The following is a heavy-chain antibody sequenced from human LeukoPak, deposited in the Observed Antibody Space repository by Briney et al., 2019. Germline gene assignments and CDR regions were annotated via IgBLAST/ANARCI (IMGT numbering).Heavy chain of an antibody. CDR3: ARASLYYDFWSGVNWFDP. V-gene: IGHV3-30*03. CDR2: ISYDGSNK. Sequence: GGSLRLSCAASGFTFKIYSMNWVRQAPGKGLEWEAVISYDGSNKYYADSVKGRFTISRDNSKNTLYLQMNSLRAEDTAVYYCARASLYYDFWSGVNWFDPWGQGTLVTVSS. CDR1: GFTFKIYS. J-gene: IGHJ5*02. D-gene: IGHD3-3*01.